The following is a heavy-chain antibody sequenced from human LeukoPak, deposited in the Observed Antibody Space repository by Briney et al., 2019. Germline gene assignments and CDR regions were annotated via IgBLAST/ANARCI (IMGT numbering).Heavy chain of an antibody. Sequence: SSVKVSCKASGCTFSSYAISLVRQAPGQGLEWMGRIIPILGISNYAQKFQGRVTITADKSTSTAYMELSSLRSEDTAVYYCARGAWVRGTYYYGSGSYSNPPFDYWGQGTLVTVSS. D-gene: IGHD3-10*01. CDR2: IIPILGIS. CDR1: GCTFSSYA. V-gene: IGHV1-69*04. CDR3: ARGAWVRGTYYYGSGSYSNPPFDY. J-gene: IGHJ4*02.